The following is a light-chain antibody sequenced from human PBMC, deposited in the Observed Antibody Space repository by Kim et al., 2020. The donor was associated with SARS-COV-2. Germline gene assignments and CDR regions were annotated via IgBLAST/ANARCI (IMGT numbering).Light chain of an antibody. CDR2: KAI. CDR3: QNYTTFPGT. V-gene: IGKV1-5*03. J-gene: IGKJ1*01. CDR1: QSTGNW. Sequence: DIQLTQSPATLSASVGDIITITCRASQSTGNWLAWYQQKPGKAPKLLIYKAINLESGVPSRFSGSGSGTHFTLTISSLQPDDFATYFCQNYTTFPGTFGQGTKLDIK.